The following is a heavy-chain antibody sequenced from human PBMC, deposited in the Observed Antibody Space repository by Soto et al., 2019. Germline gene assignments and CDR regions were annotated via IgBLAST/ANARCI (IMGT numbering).Heavy chain of an antibody. Sequence: QVQLQESGPGLVKPSQTLSLTCTVSGGSISSGDYYWSWIRQPPGKGLEWIGYIYYSGSTYYNPSLKSRVTISVDTSKNQFSLKLSSVTAADTAVYYCARASIVGATIDAFDLWGQGTMVTVSS. D-gene: IGHD1-26*01. CDR2: IYYSGST. V-gene: IGHV4-30-4*01. CDR1: GGSISSGDYY. J-gene: IGHJ3*01. CDR3: ARASIVGATIDAFDL.